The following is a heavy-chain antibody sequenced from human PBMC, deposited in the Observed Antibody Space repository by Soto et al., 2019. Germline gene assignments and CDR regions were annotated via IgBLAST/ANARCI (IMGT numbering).Heavy chain of an antibody. CDR2: INHSGST. D-gene: IGHD2-8*02. Sequence: SETLSLTCTVSGGSISSSSYYWGWIRQPPGKGLEWIGKINHSGSTNYNPSLKSRVTISVDTSKNQFSLKLTSVTAADTAVYYCARDKITGLFDYWGQGTLVTVS. CDR3: ARDKITGLFDY. V-gene: IGHV4-39*07. CDR1: GGSISSSSYY. J-gene: IGHJ4*02.